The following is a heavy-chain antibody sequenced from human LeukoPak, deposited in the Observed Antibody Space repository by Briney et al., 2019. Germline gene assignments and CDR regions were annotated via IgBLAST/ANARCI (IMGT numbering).Heavy chain of an antibody. CDR2: IRSKAYGGTT. J-gene: IGHJ4*02. CDR1: GFTFGDYA. D-gene: IGHD1-26*01. CDR3: TGDSGSYYGYFDY. V-gene: IGHV3-49*04. Sequence: PGRSLRLSYTASGFTFGDYAMSWVRQAPGKGLEWVGFIRSKAYGGTTEYAASVKGRFTISRDDSKSIAYLQMNSLKTEDTAVYYCTGDSGSYYGYFDYWGQGTLVTVSS.